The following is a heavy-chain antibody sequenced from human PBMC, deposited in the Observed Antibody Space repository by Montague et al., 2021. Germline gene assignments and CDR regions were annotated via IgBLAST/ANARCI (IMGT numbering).Heavy chain of an antibody. CDR2: IYYSAST. Sequence: TLSLTCTVSGGSISSGCYYWSWIRQHPGKGLEWIGYIYYSASTYYNPSLKSRVTMSIDTSENHFSLKLNSVTAADTAVYYCAGAFGETPPPFYFYMDVWGKGTTVSVSS. CDR1: GGSISSGCYY. CDR3: AGAFGETPPPFYFYMDV. D-gene: IGHD3-10*01. V-gene: IGHV4-31*03. J-gene: IGHJ6*03.